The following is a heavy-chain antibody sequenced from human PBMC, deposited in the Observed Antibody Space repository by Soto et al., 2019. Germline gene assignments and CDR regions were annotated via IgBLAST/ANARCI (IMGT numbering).Heavy chain of an antibody. CDR3: AAVVWFGELTHYFDY. CDR2: IIPIFGTA. V-gene: IGHV1-69*01. CDR1: GGTFSSYA. Sequence: QVQLVQSGAEVKKPGSSVKVSCKASGGTFSSYAISWVRQAPGQGLEWMGGIIPIFGTANYAQKFQGRVTITADESTSTAYMELSSLRSEDTAVYSCAAVVWFGELTHYFDYWGQGTLVTVSS. J-gene: IGHJ4*02. D-gene: IGHD3-10*01.